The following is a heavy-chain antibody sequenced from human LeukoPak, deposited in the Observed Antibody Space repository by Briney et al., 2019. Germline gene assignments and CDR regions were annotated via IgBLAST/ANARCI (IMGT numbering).Heavy chain of an antibody. CDR2: ISGSGGST. CDR1: GFTFSTFA. CDR3: AKGGGDTAIYYYYYYMDV. J-gene: IGHJ6*03. V-gene: IGHV3-23*01. Sequence: HPGGSLRLSCAASGFTFSTFAMIWVRQPPGKGLEWVSAISGSGGSTYYADSVKGRFTISRDNSKNTLYLQMNSLRAEDTAVYYRAKGGGDTAIYYYYYYMDVWGKGTTVTVSS. D-gene: IGHD5-18*01.